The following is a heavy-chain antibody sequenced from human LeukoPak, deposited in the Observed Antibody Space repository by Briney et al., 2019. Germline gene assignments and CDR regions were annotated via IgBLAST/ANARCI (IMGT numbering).Heavy chain of an antibody. CDR3: AKGTVGAYEIDY. Sequence: PGGSLRLSCAASRFTFSSYGLHWVRQAPGRGLEWVAFIRYDGNNKYYADSVKGRFTISRDNSKNTLYLQMNSLRTEDTAVYYCAKGTVGAYEIDYWGQGTLVTVSS. CDR2: IRYDGNNK. CDR1: RFTFSSYG. D-gene: IGHD1-26*01. J-gene: IGHJ4*02. V-gene: IGHV3-30*02.